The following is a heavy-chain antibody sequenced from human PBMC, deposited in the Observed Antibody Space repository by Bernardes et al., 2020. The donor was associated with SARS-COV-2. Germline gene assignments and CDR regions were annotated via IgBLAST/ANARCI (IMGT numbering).Heavy chain of an antibody. CDR2: IIGYNYGT. D-gene: IGHD7-27*01. J-gene: IGHJ4*01. CDR3: ARGDWGAGKNHQFDL. V-gene: IGHV1-18*01. Sequence: ASVKVSCKASGYTFTSFGISWVRQAPGQGLEWMGWIIGYNYGTDYAQILQGRLTMTLDTATSTAYMELRSRRSDDTALYYCARGDWGAGKNHQFDLWGKGTLVTVSS. CDR1: GYTFTSFG.